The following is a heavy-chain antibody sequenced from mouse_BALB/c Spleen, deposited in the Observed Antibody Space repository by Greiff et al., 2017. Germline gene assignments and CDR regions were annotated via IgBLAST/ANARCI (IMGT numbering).Heavy chain of an antibody. Sequence: VQLQQSGAELMKPGASAKISCKATGYTFSSYWIEWVKQRPGHGLEWIGEILPGSGSTNYNEKFKGKATFTADTSSNTAYMQLSSLTSEDSAVYYCAREDYGSLLDYWGQGTTLTVSS. V-gene: IGHV1-9*01. CDR3: AREDYGSLLDY. CDR2: ILPGSGST. CDR1: GYTFSSYW. J-gene: IGHJ2*01. D-gene: IGHD1-1*01.